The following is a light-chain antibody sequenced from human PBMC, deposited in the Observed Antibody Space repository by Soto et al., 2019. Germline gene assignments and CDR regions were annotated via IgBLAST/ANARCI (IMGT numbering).Light chain of an antibody. CDR1: QSISDT. J-gene: IGKJ5*01. Sequence: EIEMTQSRATLSVSPGGRATLSCRASQSISDTLAWYQQKPGQAPRLLIYDASTRATGVPARFSGSGSGTEFALTITSLQSEDFAVYCCQQYNNWPVTFGPGTRLEI. CDR2: DAS. CDR3: QQYNNWPVT. V-gene: IGKV3D-15*01.